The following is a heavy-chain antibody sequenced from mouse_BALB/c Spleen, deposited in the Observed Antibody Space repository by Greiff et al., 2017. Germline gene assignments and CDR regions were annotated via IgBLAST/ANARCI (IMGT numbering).Heavy chain of an antibody. CDR2: IRNKANGYTT. V-gene: IGHV7-3*02. Sequence: EVHLVESGGGLVQPGGSLRLSCATSGFTFTDYYMSWVRQPPGKALEWLGFIRNKANGYTTEYSASVKGRFTISRDTSQSILYLQMNTLRAEDSATYYCARASTMITTGYFDVWGAGTTVTVSS. CDR3: ARASTMITTGYFDV. J-gene: IGHJ1*01. CDR1: GFTFTDYY. D-gene: IGHD2-4*01.